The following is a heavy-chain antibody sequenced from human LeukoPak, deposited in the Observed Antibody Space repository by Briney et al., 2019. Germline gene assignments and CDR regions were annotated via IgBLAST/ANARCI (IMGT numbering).Heavy chain of an antibody. CDR2: VYHCRSS. V-gene: IGHV4-38-2*02. D-gene: IGHD5-24*01. Sequence: SETLSLTCTISGYSLSSGYNWGWIRQPPGKGLEWIGSVYHCRSSYDITSLKTRVTISVDTSKNKFALKLGSVTAADTDVYYCARDRRDMFDYWGQGTLVTVSS. CDR3: ARDRRDMFDY. J-gene: IGHJ4*02. CDR1: GYSLSSGYN.